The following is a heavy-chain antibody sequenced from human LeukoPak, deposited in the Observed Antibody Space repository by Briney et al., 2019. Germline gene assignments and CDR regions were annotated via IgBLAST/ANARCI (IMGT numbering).Heavy chain of an antibody. CDR3: ARDPSRYQPNVWWFDP. D-gene: IGHD2-2*01. CDR1: GRTLSRYA. Sequence: SVKLSCKASGRTLSRYATSWVPQPPGQGLEWMGRIIPIFGTANYPQKLQGRATNTADEPTSTAYMELSSLRSEDTAVYYCARDPSRYQPNVWWFDPWGQGTLVTVSS. CDR2: IIPIFGTA. V-gene: IGHV1-69*01. J-gene: IGHJ5*02.